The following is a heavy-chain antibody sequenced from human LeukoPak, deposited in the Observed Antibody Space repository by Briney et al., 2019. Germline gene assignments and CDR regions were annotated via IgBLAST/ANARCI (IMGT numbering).Heavy chain of an antibody. Sequence: SETLSLTCAVFGGSFDGYYWSWIRQPPGKGLEWIGYIYYSGSTNYNPSLKSRVTISVDTSKNQFSLKLSSVTAADTAVYYCAREGTAAAGTPWGASDIWGQGTMVTVSS. D-gene: IGHD6-13*01. J-gene: IGHJ3*02. V-gene: IGHV4-59*01. CDR3: AREGTAAAGTPWGASDI. CDR2: IYYSGST. CDR1: GGSFDGYY.